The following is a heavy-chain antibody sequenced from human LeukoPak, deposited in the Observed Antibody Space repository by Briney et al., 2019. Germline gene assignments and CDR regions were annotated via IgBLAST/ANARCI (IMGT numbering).Heavy chain of an antibody. CDR1: GGPISSYY. Sequence: PSETLSLTCTVSGGPISSYYWSWIRQPPGKGLEWIGYIYYSGSTNYNPSLKSRVTISVDTSKNQFSLKLSSVTAADTAVYYCAREGGSQGGFDPWGQGTLVTVSS. CDR2: IYYSGST. D-gene: IGHD1-26*01. CDR3: AREGGSQGGFDP. J-gene: IGHJ5*02. V-gene: IGHV4-59*01.